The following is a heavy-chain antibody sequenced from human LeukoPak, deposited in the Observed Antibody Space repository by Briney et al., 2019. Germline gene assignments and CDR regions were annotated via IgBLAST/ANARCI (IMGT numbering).Heavy chain of an antibody. V-gene: IGHV3-48*03. CDR3: ARVGGRFGAGIKFDY. D-gene: IGHD3-16*01. Sequence: PGGSLRLSCAASGFTFSSYEMNWVRQAPGKGLEWVSYISSSGSTIYYADSVKGRFTISRDNAKNSLYLQMNSLRAEDTAVYYCARVGGRFGAGIKFDYWGQGTLVTVSS. CDR1: GFTFSSYE. CDR2: ISSSGSTI. J-gene: IGHJ4*02.